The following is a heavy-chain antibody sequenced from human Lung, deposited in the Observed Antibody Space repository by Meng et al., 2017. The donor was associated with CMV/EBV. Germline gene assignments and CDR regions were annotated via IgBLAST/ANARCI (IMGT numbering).Heavy chain of an antibody. V-gene: IGHV3-11*01. CDR1: GFTFSDYY. D-gene: IGHD3-3*01. CDR2: ISSSGSTI. CDR3: ARDKAYDFWSGHYYYGMDV. J-gene: IGHJ6*02. Sequence: SCAASGFTFSDYYMSWIRQAPGKGLEWVSYISSSGSTIYYADSVKGRFTISRDNAKNSLYLQMNSLRAEDTAVYYCARDKAYDFWSGHYYYGMDVWXQGTXVTVSS.